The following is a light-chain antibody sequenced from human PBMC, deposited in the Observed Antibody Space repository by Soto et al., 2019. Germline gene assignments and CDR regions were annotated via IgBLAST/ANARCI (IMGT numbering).Light chain of an antibody. Sequence: LVMTPSPATLSVSPGDRASLSCWASQSVSSNLAWYQQKPGQAPRLLIYGASSRATGIPDRFSGSGSGTDFTLTINRLEPEDFAVYYCQQYDSSPRTFGQGTKVDIK. CDR2: GAS. CDR1: QSVSSN. V-gene: IGKV3-20*01. CDR3: QQYDSSPRT. J-gene: IGKJ1*01.